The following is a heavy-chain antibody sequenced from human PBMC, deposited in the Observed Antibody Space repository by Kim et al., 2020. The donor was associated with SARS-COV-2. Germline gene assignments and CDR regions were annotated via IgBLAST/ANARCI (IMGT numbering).Heavy chain of an antibody. V-gene: IGHV3-64*04. J-gene: IGHJ6*02. Sequence: VKGRVPISRDNSKNTLYLQRNSLIAEDTAVYYCTRDYYDSSGYSTYGMDVWGQGTTVTVSS. D-gene: IGHD3-22*01. CDR3: TRDYYDSSGYSTYGMDV.